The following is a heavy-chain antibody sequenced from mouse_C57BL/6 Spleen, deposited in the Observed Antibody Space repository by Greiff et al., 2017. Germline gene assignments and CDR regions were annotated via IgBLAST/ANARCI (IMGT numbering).Heavy chain of an antibody. CDR1: GYTFTSYW. Sequence: QVQLQQPGAELVKPGASVKMSCKASGYTFTSYWMQWVKQRPGQGLEWIGEIDPSDSYPNYNQKFKGKATLTVDTSSSTAYMQLSSLTSEDSAVYYCLGSAKDDWGQGTSVTVSS. CDR3: LGSAKDD. V-gene: IGHV1-50*01. CDR2: IDPSDSYP. J-gene: IGHJ4*01. D-gene: IGHD3-1*01.